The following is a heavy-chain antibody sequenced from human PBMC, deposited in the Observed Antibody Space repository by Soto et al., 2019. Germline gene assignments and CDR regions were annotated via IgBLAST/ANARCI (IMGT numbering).Heavy chain of an antibody. J-gene: IGHJ5*02. V-gene: IGHV4-31*03. CDR2: IYYSGST. CDR1: GGSISSGGCY. Sequence: SETLSLTCTVSGGSISSGGCYWSWIRQHPGKGLEWIGYIYYSGSTYYNPSLKSRVTISVDTSKNQFSLKLSSVTAADTAVYYCARNYGSGSGGWFDPWGQGTLVTVSS. D-gene: IGHD3-10*01. CDR3: ARNYGSGSGGWFDP.